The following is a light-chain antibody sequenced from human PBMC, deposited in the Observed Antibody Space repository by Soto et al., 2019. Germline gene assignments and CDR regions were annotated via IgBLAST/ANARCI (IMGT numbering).Light chain of an antibody. J-gene: IGKJ3*01. V-gene: IGKV1-5*01. CDR3: QQYNSSPFT. CDR1: QNIHNW. Sequence: DIQMTQSPSTLSASVGDRVTITCRASQNIHNWLAWYQQKPGKAPKLLVYDASSLESGVPSRFSGSGSGTEFTVTISSLQPDDFATYYCQQYNSSPFTFGPGTKVDI. CDR2: DAS.